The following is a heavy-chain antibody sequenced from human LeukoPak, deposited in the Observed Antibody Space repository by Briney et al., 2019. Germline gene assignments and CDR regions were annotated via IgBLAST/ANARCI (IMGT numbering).Heavy chain of an antibody. V-gene: IGHV3-23*01. CDR1: GFTFSSYA. D-gene: IGHD3-3*01. CDR3: AKGPDITIFGVVIIPLDGMDV. Sequence: GGSLRLSCAASGFTFSSYAMSWVRQAPGKGLEWVSDISGSGGSTYYADSVKGRFTISRDNSKNTLYLQMNSLRAEDTAVYYCAKGPDITIFGVVIIPLDGMDVWGQGTTVTVSS. CDR2: ISGSGGST. J-gene: IGHJ6*02.